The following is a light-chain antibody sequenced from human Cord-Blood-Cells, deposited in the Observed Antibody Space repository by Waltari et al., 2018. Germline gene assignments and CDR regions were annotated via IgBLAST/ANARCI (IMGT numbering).Light chain of an antibody. Sequence: QSALTQPASVSGSPGQSITISCTGTSSDVGSYNLVSWYQQHPGKAPKLMIYEGSKRLSGVSNRFSGSKSGNTASLTISGLQAEDEADYYCFSYAGSSSVFGGGTKLTVL. CDR2: EGS. CDR3: FSYAGSSSV. CDR1: SSDVGSYNL. J-gene: IGLJ3*02. V-gene: IGLV2-23*01.